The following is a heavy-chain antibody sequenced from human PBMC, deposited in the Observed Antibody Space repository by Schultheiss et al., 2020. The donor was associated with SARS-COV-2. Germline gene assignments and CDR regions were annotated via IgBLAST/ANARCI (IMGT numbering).Heavy chain of an antibody. D-gene: IGHD2-15*01. Sequence: GGSLRLSCAASGFTFSSYSMNWVRQAPGKGLEWVSSISSSSSYIYYADSVKGRFTISRDNAKNTLYLQMNSLRAEDTAVYYCARDRVQFQVVDAFDIWGQGTMVT. J-gene: IGHJ3*02. CDR1: GFTFSSYS. V-gene: IGHV3-21*01. CDR2: ISSSSSYI. CDR3: ARDRVQFQVVDAFDI.